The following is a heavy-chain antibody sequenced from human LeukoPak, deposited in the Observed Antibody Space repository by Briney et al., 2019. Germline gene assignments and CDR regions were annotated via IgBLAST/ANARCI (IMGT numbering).Heavy chain of an antibody. CDR2: IYMTGST. CDR1: GGSIINYY. CDR3: ARLKYYDSTGYSPGYYMDV. Sequence: SETLSLTCTVSGGSIINYYGSWIRQPAGRGLEWVGRIYMTGSTNYNPSLQSRLSMSVDTSKNQFSLRLSSVTAADTAVYYCARLKYYDSTGYSPGYYMDVWGKGITVTVSS. J-gene: IGHJ6*03. D-gene: IGHD3-22*01. V-gene: IGHV4-4*07.